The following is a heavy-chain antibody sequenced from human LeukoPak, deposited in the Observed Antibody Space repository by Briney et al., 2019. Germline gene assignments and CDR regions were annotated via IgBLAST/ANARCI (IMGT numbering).Heavy chain of an antibody. CDR3: ATSGTTGYYYYMDV. Sequence: KTSETLSLTCTVSGGSISSYYWSWIRQPPGKGLEWIGCIYYSGNTNYNSSLKSRVNISVDTSKNQFSLKLSSVTAADTAVYYCATSGTTGYYYYMDVWGKGTTVTVSS. CDR1: GGSISSYY. CDR2: IYYSGNT. V-gene: IGHV4-59*01. J-gene: IGHJ6*03. D-gene: IGHD1-1*01.